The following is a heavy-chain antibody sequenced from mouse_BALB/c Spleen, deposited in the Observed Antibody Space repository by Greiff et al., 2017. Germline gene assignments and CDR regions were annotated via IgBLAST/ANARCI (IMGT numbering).Heavy chain of an antibody. J-gene: IGHJ4*01. CDR2: ISSGSSTI. Sequence: EVKVEESGGGLVQPGGSRKLSCAASGFTFSSFGMHWVRQAPEKGLEWVAYISSGSSTIYYADTVKGRFTISRDNPKNTLFLQMTSLRSEDTAMYYCARRGSYDGYYGYAMDYWGQGTSVTVSS. CDR1: GFTFSSFG. D-gene: IGHD2-3*01. V-gene: IGHV5-17*02. CDR3: ARRGSYDGYYGYAMDY.